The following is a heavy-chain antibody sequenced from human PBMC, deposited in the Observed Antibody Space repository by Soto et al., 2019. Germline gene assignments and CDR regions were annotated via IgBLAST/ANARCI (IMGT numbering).Heavy chain of an antibody. CDR3: ARKRYDIVTGYYNYGMDV. J-gene: IGHJ6*02. CDR2: IYYTGST. CDR1: GGSISSYY. D-gene: IGHD3-9*01. V-gene: IGHV4-59*08. Sequence: QVQLQESGPGLVKPSETLSLSCTVSGGSISSYYWSWIRQPPGKGLEWIGYIYYTGSTNYNPSLKSRVTISIDTSKNQFSLKLSSVTAADTAVYYCARKRYDIVTGYYNYGMDVWGQGTTVTVSS.